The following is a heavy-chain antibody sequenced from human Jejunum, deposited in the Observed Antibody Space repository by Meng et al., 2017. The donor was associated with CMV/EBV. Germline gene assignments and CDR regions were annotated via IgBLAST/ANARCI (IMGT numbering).Heavy chain of an antibody. D-gene: IGHD4-11*01. CDR3: ARGLTGPEYYYNAMDV. V-gene: IGHV4-39*07. Sequence: SSSSSFWGWVRQPPGKGLEWVGSFFHAGGAYYNPSLKSRVTISVDASKNQFSLKVTSMTAADTAVYYCARGLTGPEYYYNAMDVWGQGTTVTVSS. J-gene: IGHJ6*02. CDR2: FFHAGGA. CDR1: SSSSSF.